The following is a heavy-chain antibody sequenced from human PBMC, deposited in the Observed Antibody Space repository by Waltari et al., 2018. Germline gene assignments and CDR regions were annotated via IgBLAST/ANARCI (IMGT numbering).Heavy chain of an antibody. V-gene: IGHV4-34*01. CDR3: ARGRNNDAFDI. CDR1: GGSFSGYY. Sequence: QVQLQQWGAGLLKPSETLSLTCAVYGGSFSGYYWSWIRQPPGKGLEWIGEINHSGSTNYNPSLKSRVTISVDTSKNQFSLKLSSVTAADTAVYYCARGRNNDAFDIWGQGTMVTVSS. J-gene: IGHJ3*02. CDR2: INHSGST.